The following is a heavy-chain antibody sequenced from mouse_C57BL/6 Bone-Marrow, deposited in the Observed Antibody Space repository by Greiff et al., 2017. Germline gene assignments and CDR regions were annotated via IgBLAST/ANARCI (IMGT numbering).Heavy chain of an antibody. J-gene: IGHJ3*01. V-gene: IGHV1-5*01. CDR1: GYTFTSYW. CDR2: IYPGNSDT. D-gene: IGHD2-3*01. CDR3: TDGYPGWFAY. Sequence: VQLQQSGTVLARPGASVKMSCKTSGYTFTSYWMHWVKQRPGQGLEWIGDIYPGNSDTSYNQKFKGKAKLTAVTSASTAYMELSRLTNEDSAVYYCTDGYPGWFAYWGQGTLVTVSA.